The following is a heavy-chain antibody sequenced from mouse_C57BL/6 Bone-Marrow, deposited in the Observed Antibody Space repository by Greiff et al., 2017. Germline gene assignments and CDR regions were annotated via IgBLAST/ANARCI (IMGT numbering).Heavy chain of an antibody. CDR3: TRSPYGNFYFDY. J-gene: IGHJ2*01. D-gene: IGHD2-1*01. CDR1: GYTFTDYE. CDR2: IDPETGGT. V-gene: IGHV1-15*01. Sequence: QVQLKESGAELVRPGASVTLSCKASGYTFTDYEMHWVKQTPVHGLEWIGAIDPETGGTAYNQKFKGQAILTADKSSSTAYMELRSLTSEYSAVYYCTRSPYGNFYFDYWGQGTTLTVSS.